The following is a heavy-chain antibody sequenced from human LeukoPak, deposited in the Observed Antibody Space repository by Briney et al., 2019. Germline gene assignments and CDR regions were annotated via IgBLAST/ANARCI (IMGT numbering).Heavy chain of an antibody. CDR2: IYYSGST. CDR1: GGSISSYY. J-gene: IGHJ4*02. CDR3: ARGADSSGYYSIFYFDY. Sequence: SETLSLTCTVSGGSISSYYWNWIRQPPGKGLEWIGYIYYSGSTNYNPSLKSRVTISVDTSKNQFSLKLSSVAAADTAVYYCARGADSSGYYSIFYFDYWGQGTLVTVSS. V-gene: IGHV4-59*01. D-gene: IGHD3-22*01.